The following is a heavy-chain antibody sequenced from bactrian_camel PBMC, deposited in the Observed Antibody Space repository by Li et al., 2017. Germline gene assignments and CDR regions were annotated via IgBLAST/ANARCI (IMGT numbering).Heavy chain of an antibody. CDR2: IDSDGNT. CDR3: ATGLSGNS. J-gene: IGHJ4*01. CDR1: GYTYSPYR. Sequence: VQLVESGGESVQSGGPLRLSCAASGYTYSPYRMGWFRQAPGKEREGVAHIDSDGNTNYADSVKGRFTISRDNAKNTLYLQLNSLKIEDTAMYYCATGLSGNSRGQGTQVTVS. V-gene: IGHV3S57*01. D-gene: IGHD4*01.